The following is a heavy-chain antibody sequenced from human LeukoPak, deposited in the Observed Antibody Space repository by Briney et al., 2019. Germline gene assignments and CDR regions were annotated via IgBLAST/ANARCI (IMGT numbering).Heavy chain of an antibody. J-gene: IGHJ5*02. CDR3: AKDAGQLGRVAWFDP. CDR1: GFTFSSYA. Sequence: GGSLRPSCAASGFTFSSYAMSWVRQAPGKGLEWVSAISGSGGSTYYADSVKGRFTISRDNSKNTLYLQMNSLRAEDTAVYYCAKDAGQLGRVAWFDPWGQGTLVTVSS. V-gene: IGHV3-23*01. CDR2: ISGSGGST. D-gene: IGHD6-6*01.